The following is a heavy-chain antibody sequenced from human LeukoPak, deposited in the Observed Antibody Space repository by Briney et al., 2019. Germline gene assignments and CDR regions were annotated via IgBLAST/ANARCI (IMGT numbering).Heavy chain of an antibody. J-gene: IGHJ4*02. V-gene: IGHV1-18*01. D-gene: IGHD3-16*01. CDR2: ISAYNGNI. CDR3: ARDLGYDYVWSFDY. CDR1: GYTFTSYG. Sequence: ASVKVPCKASGYTFTSYGISWVRQAPGQGLEWMGWISAYNGNINYAQKLQGRVTMTTDTSTSTAYMELRSLRSDDTAVYYCARDLGYDYVWSFDYWGQGTLVTVSS.